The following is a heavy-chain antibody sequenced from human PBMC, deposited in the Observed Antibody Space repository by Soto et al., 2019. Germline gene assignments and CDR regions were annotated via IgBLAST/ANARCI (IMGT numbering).Heavy chain of an antibody. Sequence: QVQLVESGGGVVQPGRSLRLSCAASGFTFSSYAMHWVRQAPGKGLEWVAVISYDGSNKYYADSVKGRFTISRDNSKNALYLQMNSLRAEDTAVYYCASVDGHSGSYPLFDYWGQGTLVTVSS. V-gene: IGHV3-30-3*01. D-gene: IGHD1-26*01. J-gene: IGHJ4*02. CDR3: ASVDGHSGSYPLFDY. CDR2: ISYDGSNK. CDR1: GFTFSSYA.